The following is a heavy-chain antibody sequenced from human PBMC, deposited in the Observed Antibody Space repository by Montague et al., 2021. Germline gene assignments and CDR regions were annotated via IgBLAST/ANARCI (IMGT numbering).Heavy chain of an antibody. V-gene: IGHV4-34*01. CDR2: ISHTGST. CDR1: GGSLSGYI. J-gene: IGHJ4*02. CDR3: TRGEVAGTGIDY. Sequence: SETLSLTCAVYGGSLSGYIWNWIRQPPGRDLEWIGQISHTGSTSYNPSPKSRVPMSVDTSENHVSLRLSSVTAADTAVYYCTRGEVAGTGIDYWGQGALVTVSS. D-gene: IGHD6-19*01.